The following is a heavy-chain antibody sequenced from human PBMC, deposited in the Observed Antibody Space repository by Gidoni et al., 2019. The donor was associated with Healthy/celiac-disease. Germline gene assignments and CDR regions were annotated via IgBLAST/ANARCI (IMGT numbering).Heavy chain of an antibody. J-gene: IGHJ3*02. Sequence: VHLQESGPGLVKPSQTLSLTCTVSGGSISSGGYYWSWIRQHPGKGLEWIGYIYYSGSTYYNPSLKSRVTISVDTSKNQFSLKLSSVTAADTAVYYCARMPSGGVVILCNDAFDIWGQGTMVTVSS. D-gene: IGHD3-3*01. CDR1: GGSISSGGYY. CDR3: ARMPSGGVVILCNDAFDI. V-gene: IGHV4-31*03. CDR2: IYYSGST.